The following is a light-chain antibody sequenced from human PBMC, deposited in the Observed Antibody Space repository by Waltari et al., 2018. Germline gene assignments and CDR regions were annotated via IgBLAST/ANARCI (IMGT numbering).Light chain of an antibody. CDR3: QKYGSLPAT. J-gene: IGKJ1*01. CDR2: DAS. CDR1: QSVSRY. V-gene: IGKV3-20*01. Sequence: EIVLTQSGTLSLSPGERATLSCRASQSVSRYLAWYQQKPGQAPRLLIYDASSRATGIPDRFSGSGSGTDFSLTISRLEPEDCAVYYCQKYGSLPATFGQGTKVEIK.